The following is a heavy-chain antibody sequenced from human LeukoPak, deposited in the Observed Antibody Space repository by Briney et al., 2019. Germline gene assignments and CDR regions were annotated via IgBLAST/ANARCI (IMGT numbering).Heavy chain of an antibody. CDR1: GYTFTGYY. CDR2: INPNSGGT. D-gene: IGHD3-3*01. J-gene: IGHJ4*02. V-gene: IGHV1-2*02. Sequence: VASVKDSCKASGYTFTGYYMHWVRQAPGQGLEWMGWINPNSGGTNYAQKFQGRVTMTRDTSISTAYMELSRLRSDDTAVYYCARVQRVDYDFWSGYYGDFDYWGQGTLVTVSS. CDR3: ARVQRVDYDFWSGYYGDFDY.